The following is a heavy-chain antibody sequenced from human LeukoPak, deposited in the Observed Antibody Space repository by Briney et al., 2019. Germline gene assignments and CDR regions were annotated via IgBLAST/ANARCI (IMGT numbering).Heavy chain of an antibody. CDR2: INPSGGST. V-gene: IGHV1-46*01. D-gene: IGHD4-23*01. CDR3: ARSSDGANSYYYFHY. Sequence: GPSVNVSCKSSAHTFTSYHTHWVRQAPGQGLEWMGIINPSGGSTIYGQKFKNRITMTRNAYTGTGYMKLSSLTSDDTAVYSCARSSDGANSYYYFHYWGQGTLVTVSS. CDR1: AHTFTSYH. J-gene: IGHJ4*02.